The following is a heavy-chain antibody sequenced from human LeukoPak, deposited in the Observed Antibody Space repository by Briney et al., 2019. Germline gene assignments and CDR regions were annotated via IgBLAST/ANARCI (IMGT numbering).Heavy chain of an antibody. CDR2: INEDGSEK. Sequence: QPGGSLRLSCAASGFTFSSYEMNWVRQAPGKGLEWVANINEDGSEKYYVDSVKGRFTISRDNAKNSLYLQMNILRAEDAAVFYCLSGPGHCGQGALVTVSS. J-gene: IGHJ4*02. CDR1: GFTFSSYE. CDR3: LSGPGH. V-gene: IGHV3-7*01.